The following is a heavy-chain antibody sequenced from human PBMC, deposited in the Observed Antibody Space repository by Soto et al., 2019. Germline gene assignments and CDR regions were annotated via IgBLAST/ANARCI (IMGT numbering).Heavy chain of an antibody. CDR3: ARGFYYDSSGYFFSPFDY. CDR1: GFIVSSYY. Sequence: GGSLRLSCAASGFIVSSYYMTWVRQAPGKGLEWVSVIYSAGTTSYADSVKGRFTISRDNSKNTLYLLMNSLRAEDTAVYYCARGFYYDSSGYFFSPFDYWGQGTLVTVPS. V-gene: IGHV3-53*01. J-gene: IGHJ4*02. CDR2: IYSAGTT. D-gene: IGHD3-22*01.